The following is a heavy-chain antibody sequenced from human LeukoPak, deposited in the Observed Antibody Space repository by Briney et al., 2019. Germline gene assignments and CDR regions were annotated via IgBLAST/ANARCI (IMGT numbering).Heavy chain of an antibody. CDR2: ISSSSSTI. J-gene: IGHJ6*03. CDR1: GFTFSSHW. CDR3: ARKGLVVVEATDSNYYYYTDV. D-gene: IGHD2-2*01. V-gene: IGHV3-48*01. Sequence: GGSLRLSCAASGFTFSSHWMSWVRQAPGKGLEWVSYISSSSSTIYYADSVKGRFAISRDNAKNSLYLQMNSLRAEDTAVYYCARKGLVVVEATDSNYYYYTDVWGKGTTVTVSS.